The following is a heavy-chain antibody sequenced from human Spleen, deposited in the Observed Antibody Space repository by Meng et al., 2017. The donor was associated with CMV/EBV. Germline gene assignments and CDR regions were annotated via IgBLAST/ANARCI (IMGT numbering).Heavy chain of an antibody. CDR2: ISAYNGNT. V-gene: IGHV1-18*01. D-gene: IGHD6-13*01. Sequence: QVQLVQSGAQMKKPGASVKVSCKAAGYTFTSYGISWLRQAPGQGLEWMGWISAYNGNTIYAQKVQGRVTMTTDASTNTAYLELRSLRSDDTAVYYCARDQQLIPAEYFQHWGPGTLVTVSS. CDR1: GYTFTSYG. CDR3: ARDQQLIPAEYFQH. J-gene: IGHJ1*01.